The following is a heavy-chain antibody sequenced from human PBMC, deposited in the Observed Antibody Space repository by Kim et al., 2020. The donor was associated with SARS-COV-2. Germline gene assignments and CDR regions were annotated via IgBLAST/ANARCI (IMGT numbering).Heavy chain of an antibody. CDR3: ARGNMVRGVVYYGMDV. CDR1: GFTFSSYS. J-gene: IGHJ6*02. CDR2: ISSSSSYI. Sequence: GGSLRLSCAASGFTFSSYSMNWVRQAPGKGLEWVSSISSSSSYIYYADSVKGRFTISRDNAKNSLYLQMNSLRAEDTAVYYCARGNMVRGVVYYGMDVWGQGTTVTVSS. V-gene: IGHV3-21*01. D-gene: IGHD3-10*01.